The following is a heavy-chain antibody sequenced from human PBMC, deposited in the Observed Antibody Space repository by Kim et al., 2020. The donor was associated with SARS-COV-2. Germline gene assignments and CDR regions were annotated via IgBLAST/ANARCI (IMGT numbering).Heavy chain of an antibody. D-gene: IGHD3-9*01. CDR2: ISSSSSYI. CDR1: GFTFSSYS. V-gene: IGHV3-21*01. J-gene: IGHJ6*02. CDR3: ARTPVLRYFDLNYGMDV. Sequence: GGSLGLSCAASGFTFSSYSMNWVRQAPGKGLEWVSSISSSSSYIYYADSVKGRFTISRDNAKNSLYLQMNSLRAEDTAVYYCARTPVLRYFDLNYGMDVWGQGTTVTVSS.